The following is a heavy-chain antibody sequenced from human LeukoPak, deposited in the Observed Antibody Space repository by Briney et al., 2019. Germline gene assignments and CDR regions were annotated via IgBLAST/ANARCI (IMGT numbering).Heavy chain of an antibody. CDR2: IKQDGSEK. J-gene: IGHJ4*02. Sequence: GGSLRLSCAASGFTFSSYAMSWVRQAPGKGLEWVANIKQDGSEKYYVDSVKGRFTISRDNAKNSLYLQMNSLRAEDTAVYYCARAWGVATKATNFDYWGQGTLVTVSS. V-gene: IGHV3-7*01. CDR3: ARAWGVATKATNFDY. D-gene: IGHD5-12*01. CDR1: GFTFSSYA.